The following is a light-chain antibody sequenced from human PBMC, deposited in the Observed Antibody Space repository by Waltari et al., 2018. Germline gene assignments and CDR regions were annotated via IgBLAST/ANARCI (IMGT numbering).Light chain of an antibody. CDR2: DAF. V-gene: IGKV3-11*01. CDR1: QSVSSY. CDR3: QHRSSWPLT. J-gene: IGKJ4*02. Sequence: EIVLTQSPATLSLSPGERAALSCRASQSVSSYLAWYQQKPGQAPRLLIYDAFNRATGIPARFGGSGSGTDFTLTITSLEPEDSAVYYCQHRSSWPLTFGGGTKVEI.